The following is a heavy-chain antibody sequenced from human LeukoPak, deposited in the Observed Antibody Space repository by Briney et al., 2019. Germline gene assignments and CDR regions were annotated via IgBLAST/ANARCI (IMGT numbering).Heavy chain of an antibody. D-gene: IGHD2/OR15-2a*01. CDR2: ISGSGGST. J-gene: IGHJ6*02. CDR1: GFTFSSYA. V-gene: IGHV3-23*01. CDR3: AKDLSAKPYYGMDV. Sequence: GGPLRLSCAGSGFTFSSYAMSWVRQAPGKGLEWVSAISGSGGSTYYADSVKGRFTISRDNSKNTLYLQMNSLRAEDTAVYYCAKDLSAKPYYGMDVWGQGTTVTVSS.